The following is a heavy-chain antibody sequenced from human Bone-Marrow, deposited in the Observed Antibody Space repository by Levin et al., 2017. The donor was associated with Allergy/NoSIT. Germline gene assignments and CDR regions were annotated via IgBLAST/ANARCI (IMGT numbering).Heavy chain of an antibody. CDR2: INPSDGST. J-gene: IGHJ3*02. Sequence: ASVKVSCKASGYTFTNTYMYWVRQGPGQGLEWMGIINPSDGSTNYAQKFQGRATMTRDTSTSTVYMELSSLRSGDTAVYYCTRGGRTWELAGGGFDIWGQGTMVTVSS. CDR3: TRGGRTWELAGGGFDI. CDR1: GYTFTNTY. V-gene: IGHV1-46*01. D-gene: IGHD1-26*01.